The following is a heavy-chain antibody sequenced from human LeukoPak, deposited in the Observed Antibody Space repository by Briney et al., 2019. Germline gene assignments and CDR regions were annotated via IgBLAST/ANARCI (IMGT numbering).Heavy chain of an antibody. J-gene: IGHJ1*01. CDR3: ARAPSEIGGYYPEYFRH. CDR1: GFTFRNYW. V-gene: IGHV3-7*01. CDR2: IKQDGSER. Sequence: GGSLRLSCEASGFTFRNYWMTWVRQAPGKGLEWVANIKQDGSERYFVDSVRGRFTISRDNAKNTVSLQMNSLRAEDTGVYYCARAPSEIGGYYPEYFRHWGQGTLVTVSS. D-gene: IGHD3-22*01.